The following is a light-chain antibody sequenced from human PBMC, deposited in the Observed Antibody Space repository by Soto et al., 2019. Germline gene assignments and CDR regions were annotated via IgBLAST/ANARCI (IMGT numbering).Light chain of an antibody. CDR2: WAS. V-gene: IGKV4-1*01. Sequence: DIVMTQSPDSLAVSLGERATINCKSSQSVLYSSNNKNYLAGYQQKPGQPPKLLIYWASTRESGVPDRFSGSGSGTDFTLTISSLQAEDVAVYYCQQYYSTPRTFGQGTKV. J-gene: IGKJ1*01. CDR1: QSVLYSSNNKNY. CDR3: QQYYSTPRT.